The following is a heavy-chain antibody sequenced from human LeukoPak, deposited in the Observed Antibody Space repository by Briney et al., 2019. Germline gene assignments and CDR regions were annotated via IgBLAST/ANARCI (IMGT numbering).Heavy chain of an antibody. D-gene: IGHD3-3*01. CDR1: GGSFSGYY. Sequence: SETLSLTCAVYGGSFSGYYWSWIRQPPGKGLEWIGEINHSGSTNYTPSLKSRVTISVDTSKTQFSLKLSSVTAADTAVYYCARGLTRTYYYYYGMDVWGQGTTVTVSS. V-gene: IGHV4-34*01. CDR2: INHSGST. CDR3: ARGLTRTYYYYYGMDV. J-gene: IGHJ6*02.